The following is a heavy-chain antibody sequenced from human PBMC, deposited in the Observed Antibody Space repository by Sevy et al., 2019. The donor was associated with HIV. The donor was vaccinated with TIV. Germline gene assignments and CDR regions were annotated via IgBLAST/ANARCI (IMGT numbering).Heavy chain of an antibody. CDR3: ARDGGGDYFDY. D-gene: IGHD3-16*01. Sequence: WGSLRLSCAASGFTFRNYEINWVRQAPGKGLEWVSYISSSGSTRYYADSVKGRFTISRDNAKNTLYLQMNSLRSEDTAVYYCARDGGGDYFDYWGQGTLVTVSS. V-gene: IGHV3-48*03. CDR1: GFTFRNYE. J-gene: IGHJ4*02. CDR2: ISSSGSTR.